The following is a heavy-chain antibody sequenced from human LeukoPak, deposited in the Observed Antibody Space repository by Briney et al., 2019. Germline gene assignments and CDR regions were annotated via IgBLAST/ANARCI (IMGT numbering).Heavy chain of an antibody. D-gene: IGHD5-18*01. CDR3: AAGATSGYSYGCEVGCCY. Sequence: SVKVSCKASGGTFSSYAISWVRQAPGQGLEWMGGIIPIFGTANYAQKFQGRVTITTDESTSTAYMELSSLRSEDTAVYYCAAGATSGYSYGCEVGCCYWGQGTLVTVSS. J-gene: IGHJ4*02. V-gene: IGHV1-69*05. CDR1: GGTFSSYA. CDR2: IIPIFGTA.